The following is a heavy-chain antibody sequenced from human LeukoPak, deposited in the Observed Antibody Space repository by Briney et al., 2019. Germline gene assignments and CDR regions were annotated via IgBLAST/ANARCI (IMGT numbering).Heavy chain of an antibody. Sequence: SQTLSLTCTVSGGSISSGGYYWSWIRQHPGKGLEWIGYIYYSGSTYYNPSLKSRVTISVDTSKNQFSLKLSSVTAADTAVYYCANNYYGSGTYRYWGQGTLVTVSS. CDR3: ANNYYGSGTYRY. J-gene: IGHJ4*02. CDR2: IYYSGST. D-gene: IGHD3-10*01. CDR1: GGSISSGGYY. V-gene: IGHV4-31*03.